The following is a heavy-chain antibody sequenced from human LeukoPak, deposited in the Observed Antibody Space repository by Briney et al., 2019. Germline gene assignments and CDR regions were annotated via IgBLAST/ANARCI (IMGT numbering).Heavy chain of an antibody. CDR2: ISSSGSTI. J-gene: IGHJ6*02. CDR3: ARDAIVVVPAAMVYYYYGMDV. V-gene: IGHV3-48*03. D-gene: IGHD2-2*01. Sequence: PGGSLRLSCAASGFTFSSYEMNWVRQAPGKGLEWVSYISSSGSTIYYADSVKGRFTISRDNAKNSLYLQMNSLRAEGTAVYYCARDAIVVVPAAMVYYYYGMDVWGQGTTVTVSS. CDR1: GFTFSSYE.